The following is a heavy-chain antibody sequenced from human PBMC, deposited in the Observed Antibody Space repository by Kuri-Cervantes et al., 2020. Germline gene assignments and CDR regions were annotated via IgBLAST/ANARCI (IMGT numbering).Heavy chain of an antibody. CDR1: GFTFSDYY. Sequence: GESLKISCAASGFTFSDYYMSWVRQAPGKGLEWVSSISSSSSYIYYADSVKGRFTISRDNAKNSLYLQMNSLRAEDTAVYYCARDGAYYDFWSGYHNNWFDPWGQGTLVTVSS. D-gene: IGHD3-3*01. V-gene: IGHV3-21*01. CDR2: ISSSSSYI. CDR3: ARDGAYYDFWSGYHNNWFDP. J-gene: IGHJ5*02.